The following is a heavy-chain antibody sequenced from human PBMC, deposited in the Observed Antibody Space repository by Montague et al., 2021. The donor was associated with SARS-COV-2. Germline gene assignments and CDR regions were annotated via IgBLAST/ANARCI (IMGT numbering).Heavy chain of an antibody. CDR2: IKQSGRT. CDR1: GGSFGDDH. V-gene: IGHV4-34*01. D-gene: IGHD3-22*01. Sequence: SETLSLTCAVYGGSFGDDHWSRIRQPPGKGLEWIGDIKQSGRTNYNPSLKSRVTISVDTSKNQFSLKLTSVTAADTAVYFCARGHLSVSMIVVVFTSASYYFDYWGQGAQVTVSS. CDR3: ARGHLSVSMIVVVFTSASYYFDY. J-gene: IGHJ4*02.